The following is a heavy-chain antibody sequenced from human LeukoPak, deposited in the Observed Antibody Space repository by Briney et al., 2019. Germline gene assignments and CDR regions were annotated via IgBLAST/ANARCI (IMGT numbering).Heavy chain of an antibody. CDR2: IYSEGSNSE. CDR1: GFSVSSNY. Sequence: GGSLRLTCAASGFSVSSNYMSWVRQAPGKGLEWGSVIYSEGSNSEYYADSGKGRFTISRASSKNKVYFQMNSLRAEDTATYYCARGLVSKVRGDFPLWGQGTLVTVSS. V-gene: IGHV3-53*01. D-gene: IGHD3-10*01. J-gene: IGHJ4*02. CDR3: ARGLVSKVRGDFPL.